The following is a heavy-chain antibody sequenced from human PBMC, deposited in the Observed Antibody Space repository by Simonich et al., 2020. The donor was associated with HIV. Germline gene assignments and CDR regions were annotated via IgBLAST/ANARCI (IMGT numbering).Heavy chain of an antibody. D-gene: IGHD3-16*01. CDR1: GFTFSSYA. J-gene: IGHJ4*02. CDR2: ISYVGNNK. Sequence: QVQLVESGGGVVQPGRSLRLSCAASGFTFSSYAMHWVRQAPGKGLEWVEVISYVGNNKYYADSVKGRITISRDNSKKTLYLQMNSLRAEDTAVYYCASGGSISSVWADDYWGQGTLVTVSS. CDR3: ASGGSISSVWADDY. V-gene: IGHV3-30*07.